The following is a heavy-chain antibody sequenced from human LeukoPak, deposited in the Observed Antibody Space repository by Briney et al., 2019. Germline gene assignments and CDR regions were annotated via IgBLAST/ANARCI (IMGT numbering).Heavy chain of an antibody. CDR2: ISSSSSTI. V-gene: IGHV3-48*01. D-gene: IGHD2-2*01. Sequence: GGSLRLSCAASGFIFNSAWMHWVRRAPGKGLEWVSYISSSSSTIYYADSVKGRFTISRDNAKNSLYLQMNSLRAEDTAVYYCARDKGSCSSTSCYPFHYYGMDVWGQGTTVTVSS. CDR1: GFIFNSAW. CDR3: ARDKGSCSSTSCYPFHYYGMDV. J-gene: IGHJ6*02.